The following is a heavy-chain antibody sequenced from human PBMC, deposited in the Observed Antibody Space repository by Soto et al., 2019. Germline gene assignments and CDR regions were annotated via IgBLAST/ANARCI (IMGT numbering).Heavy chain of an antibody. V-gene: IGHV3-53*04. CDR3: ARAKAPLYSSSWYWFDP. J-gene: IGHJ5*02. D-gene: IGHD6-13*01. Sequence: PGGSLRLSCAASGFTVSFNYMSWVRQGPGKGLEWVSVIHSGGSTFYADSVKGRFTISRHNSKNTLYLQMNSLRAEDTAVYYCARAKAPLYSSSWYWFDPWGQGTLVTVSS. CDR2: IHSGGST. CDR1: GFTVSFNY.